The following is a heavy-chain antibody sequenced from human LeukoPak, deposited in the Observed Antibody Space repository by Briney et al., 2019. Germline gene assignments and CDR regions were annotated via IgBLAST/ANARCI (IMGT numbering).Heavy chain of an antibody. CDR2: ITGTADNT. Sequence: GGSLRLSCAASGFTFSSYAMIWVRQAPGKGLEWVSAITGTADNTYYADSVKGRFSISRDNSKNTVYLQLNSLRAEDTAVYYCAKSINYYYDSSGYYRAFDIWGQGTMVTVSS. J-gene: IGHJ3*02. CDR3: AKSINYYYDSSGYYRAFDI. D-gene: IGHD3-22*01. CDR1: GFTFSSYA. V-gene: IGHV3-23*01.